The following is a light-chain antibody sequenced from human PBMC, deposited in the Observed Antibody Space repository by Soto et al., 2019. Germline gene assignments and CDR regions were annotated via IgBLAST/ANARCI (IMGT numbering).Light chain of an antibody. Sequence: QSVLTQPPSVSGAPGQRVTLSCIGSSSNIGAGFDVHWYQQLPGTAPKVVIYGNTNRPSGVPDRFSGSKSGPSASLAITGLQAEDEADYYCQSYDSSLSTWVFGGGTKLTVL. CDR1: SSNIGAGFD. CDR3: QSYDSSLSTWV. V-gene: IGLV1-40*01. CDR2: GNT. J-gene: IGLJ3*02.